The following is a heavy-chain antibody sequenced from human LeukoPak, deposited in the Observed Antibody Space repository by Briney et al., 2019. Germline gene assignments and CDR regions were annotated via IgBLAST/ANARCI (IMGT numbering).Heavy chain of an antibody. V-gene: IGHV3-7*03. CDR3: ARGYYYDSSGYPGSY. Sequence: GGSLRLSCAASGFTFSSYWMSWVRQAPGKGLEWVSNIKQDGSEKYYVDSVKGRFTISRDNAKNTLYLQMNSLRAEDTAVYYCARGYYYDSSGYPGSYWGQGTLVTVSS. CDR2: IKQDGSEK. CDR1: GFTFSSYW. D-gene: IGHD3-22*01. J-gene: IGHJ4*02.